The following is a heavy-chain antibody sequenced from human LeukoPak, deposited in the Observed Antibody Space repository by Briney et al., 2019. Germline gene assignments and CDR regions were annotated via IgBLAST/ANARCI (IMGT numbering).Heavy chain of an antibody. Sequence: SETLSLTCSVSGGSISGYYWSWIRQPPGKGLEWIGCVYNRGSTYYNSSLKSRVTISLDTSRNQFYLRLSSVTAADTAVYYCTRSRTNNNAHNELDYWGQGTLVTVSS. J-gene: IGHJ4*02. D-gene: IGHD2-8*01. CDR2: VYNRGST. CDR1: GGSISGYY. V-gene: IGHV4-59*08. CDR3: TRSRTNNNAHNELDY.